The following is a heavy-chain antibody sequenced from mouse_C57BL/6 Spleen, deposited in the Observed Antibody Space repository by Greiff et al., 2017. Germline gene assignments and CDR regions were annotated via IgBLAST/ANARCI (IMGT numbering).Heavy chain of an antibody. CDR2: IDPSDSYT. J-gene: IGHJ4*01. CDR3: ARADYDEEYYAMDY. CDR1: GYTFTSYW. V-gene: IGHV1-69*01. Sequence: VQLQQPGAELVMPGASVKLSCKASGYTFTSYWMHWVKQRPGQGLEWIGEIDPSDSYTNYNQKFKGNSTLTVDKSSSTAYMQLSSLTSEDSAVYYCARADYDEEYYAMDYWGQGTSVTVSS. D-gene: IGHD2-4*01.